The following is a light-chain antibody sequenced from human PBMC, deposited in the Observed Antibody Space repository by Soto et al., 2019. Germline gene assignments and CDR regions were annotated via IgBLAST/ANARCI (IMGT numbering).Light chain of an antibody. CDR2: GAS. CDR3: QQYNSWPLT. Sequence: EIVMTQSPAPLSVSPGERATLSCRASQSISSTLAWYQQKPGQAPRLLISGASTRATGIPARFSGSGSGTEFTLTISSLQSEDFAVYYCQQYNSWPLTFGGGTKVEI. V-gene: IGKV3-15*01. CDR1: QSISST. J-gene: IGKJ4*01.